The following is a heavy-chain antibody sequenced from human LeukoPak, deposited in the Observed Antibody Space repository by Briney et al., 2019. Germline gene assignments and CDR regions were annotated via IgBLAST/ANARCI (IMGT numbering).Heavy chain of an antibody. D-gene: IGHD4-17*01. Sequence: PGGSLRLSCAASGFTFSSYAMHWVRQAPGKGLEWVAVISYDGSNKYYADSVKGRFTISRDNSKNTLYLQMNSPRAEDTAVYYCASYGDYAGDFDYWGQGTLVTVSS. V-gene: IGHV3-30-3*01. CDR2: ISYDGSNK. CDR1: GFTFSSYA. CDR3: ASYGDYAGDFDY. J-gene: IGHJ4*02.